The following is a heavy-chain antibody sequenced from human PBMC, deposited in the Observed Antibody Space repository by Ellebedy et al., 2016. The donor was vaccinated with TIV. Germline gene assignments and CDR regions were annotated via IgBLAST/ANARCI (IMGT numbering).Heavy chain of an antibody. D-gene: IGHD2-21*01. J-gene: IGHJ4*02. CDR3: AREGFIGSYSSSIYHFDN. Sequence: SETLSLTCTVSGGSIGSSKFYWGWIRQPPGQGLEWIGSIFYSGSTYYNPSLERRVTISLDTSKNRFSLKLSSVTAADTAIYYCAREGFIGSYSSSIYHFDNWGQGTLVTVSS. V-gene: IGHV4-39*07. CDR2: IFYSGST. CDR1: GGSIGSSKFY.